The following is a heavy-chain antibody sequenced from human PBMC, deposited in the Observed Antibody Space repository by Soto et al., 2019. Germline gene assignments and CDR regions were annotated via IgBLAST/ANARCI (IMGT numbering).Heavy chain of an antibody. CDR3: TREFYYGMDV. CDR1: GFTFSDFY. CDR2: IRNERDGGAL. J-gene: IGHJ6*02. V-gene: IGHV3-15*07. Sequence: EVQLVESGGGLVKPGGSLRLSCAASGFTFSDFYANWVRQAPGKGLEWVAQIRNERDGGALNYAAPVKGSFTISRDDSENTLYLQMNSLKTEDTAIYYCTREFYYGMDVWGQGTTVTVSS.